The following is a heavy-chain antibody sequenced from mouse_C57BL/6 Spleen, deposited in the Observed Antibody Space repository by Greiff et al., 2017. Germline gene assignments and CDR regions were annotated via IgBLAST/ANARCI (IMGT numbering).Heavy chain of an antibody. Sequence: VQLQQSGAELVKPGASVTLSCKASGYTFTSYWMHWVKQRPGHGLEWIGMIHPNSGSTNYNEKFKSKATLTVDKSSSTAYMQLSSLTSEDSAVCYCARQGQRGFDYWGQGTTLTVSS. CDR2: IHPNSGST. J-gene: IGHJ2*01. CDR3: ARQGQRGFDY. CDR1: GYTFTSYW. D-gene: IGHD3-3*01. V-gene: IGHV1-64*01.